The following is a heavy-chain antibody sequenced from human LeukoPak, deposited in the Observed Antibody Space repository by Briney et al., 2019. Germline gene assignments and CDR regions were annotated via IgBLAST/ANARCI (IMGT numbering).Heavy chain of an antibody. D-gene: IGHD6-6*01. CDR2: IYYSGST. CDR1: CGSISSSSYY. CDR3: ARSGYLAARRVFYYYYYMDV. J-gene: IGHJ6*03. V-gene: IGHV4-39*07. Sequence: SETLSLTCTVSCGSISSSSYYWGWIRQPPGKGLEWIGSIYYSGSTNYNPSLKSRVTISVDTSKNQFSLKLSSVTAADTAVYYCARSGYLAARRVFYYYYYMDVWGKGTTVTVSS.